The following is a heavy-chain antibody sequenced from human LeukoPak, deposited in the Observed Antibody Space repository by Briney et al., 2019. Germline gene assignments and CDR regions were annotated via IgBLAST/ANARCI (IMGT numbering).Heavy chain of an antibody. J-gene: IGHJ4*02. CDR2: INPKSRGT. CDR3: ARGASLTYYYDSSGFFSFDY. V-gene: IGHV1-2*02. D-gene: IGHD3-22*01. CDR1: EYTFTGYY. Sequence: GASVKVSCTASEYTFTGYYIHWVRQAPGQGLEWMGWINPKSRGTDYAQKFRGRVTLTRDKPISTVYMELNALRSDDTAVYYCARGASLTYYYDSSGFFSFDYWGQGTLVTVSS.